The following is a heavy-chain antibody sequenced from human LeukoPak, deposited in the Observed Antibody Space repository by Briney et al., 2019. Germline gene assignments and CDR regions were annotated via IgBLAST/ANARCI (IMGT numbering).Heavy chain of an antibody. CDR2: IYDSGST. V-gene: IGHV4-30-2*01. J-gene: IGHJ4*02. Sequence: PSETLSLTCAVSGGPISSGAYSWSWIRQPPGKGLEWIGYIYDSGSTYYSPSLKSRVTMSVDRPKNQFSLKLSSVTAADTAVYYCARAPLGGYFDYWGQGTLVTVSS. CDR1: GGPISSGAYS. CDR3: ARAPLGGYFDY.